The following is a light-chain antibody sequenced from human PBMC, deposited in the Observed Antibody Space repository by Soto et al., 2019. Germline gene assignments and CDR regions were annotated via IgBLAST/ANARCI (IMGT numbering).Light chain of an antibody. Sequence: QPVLTQSSSASASLGSSVKLTCTLSSGHSSYIIAWHQQQPGKAPRYLMKLEGSGSYNKGSGVPDRFSGSSSGADRYLTISNLQSEDEADYYCETWDSNTYTVFGGGTKLTVL. CDR1: SGHSSYI. CDR3: ETWDSNTYTV. CDR2: LEGSGSY. J-gene: IGLJ2*01. V-gene: IGLV4-60*03.